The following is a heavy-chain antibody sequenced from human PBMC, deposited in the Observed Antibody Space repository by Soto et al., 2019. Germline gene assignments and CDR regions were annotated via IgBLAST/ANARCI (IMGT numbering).Heavy chain of an antibody. CDR2: VSDTGSSH. CDR1: GFTFSSYG. D-gene: IGHD6-25*01. Sequence: VQLVESWGTVVQPGGSLRLSCVGSGFTFSSYGMHWFRQAPGKRLECVAVVSDTGSSHYYAASVDGRFTISRENFKNTRALPMDMVRVEDTAVYYCARDRGGDCPDNSGYFGADYWGQGTPVTVSS. CDR3: ARDRGGDCPDNSGYFGADY. V-gene: IGHV3-30*03. J-gene: IGHJ4*02.